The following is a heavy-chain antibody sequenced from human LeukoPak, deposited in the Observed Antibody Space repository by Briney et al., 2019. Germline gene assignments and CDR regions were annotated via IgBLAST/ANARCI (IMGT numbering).Heavy chain of an antibody. CDR1: GYTLTGYY. CDR3: ARASGGGRDFDY. V-gene: IGHV1-2*02. Sequence: ASVKVSCKASGYTLTGYYMHWVRQAPGQGLEWMGWINPNSGGTNYAQKFQGRVTMTRDTSISTAYMELSRLRSDDTAVYYCARASGGGRDFDYWGQGTLVTVSS. J-gene: IGHJ4*02. D-gene: IGHD1-26*01. CDR2: INPNSGGT.